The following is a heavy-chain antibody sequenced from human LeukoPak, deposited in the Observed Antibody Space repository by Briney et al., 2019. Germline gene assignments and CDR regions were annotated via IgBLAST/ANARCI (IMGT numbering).Heavy chain of an antibody. V-gene: IGHV4-34*01. CDR3: ARPINIATAGTAPFDV. D-gene: IGHD6-13*01. CDR2: INHRGTA. J-gene: IGHJ4*02. Sequence: SETLSLTCAVYGESFSGYYWSWIRQPPGKGLEWIGEINHRGTANYNPSLKSRVTISVDTSKNQFSLKLSSVTAADTAVYYCARPINIATAGTAPFDVWGQGTQVALSS. CDR1: GESFSGYY.